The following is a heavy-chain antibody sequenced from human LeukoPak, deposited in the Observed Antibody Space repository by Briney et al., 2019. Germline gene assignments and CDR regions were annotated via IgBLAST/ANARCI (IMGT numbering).Heavy chain of an antibody. V-gene: IGHV3-33*01. Sequence: QPGRSLRLSCAASGFTFSSYGMHWVRRAPGKGLEWVAVIWYDGSNKYYADSVKGRFTISRDNSKNTLYLQMNSLRAEDTAVYYCARYGSGSTIDYWGQGTLVTVSS. D-gene: IGHD3-10*01. CDR2: IWYDGSNK. CDR3: ARYGSGSTIDY. CDR1: GFTFSSYG. J-gene: IGHJ4*02.